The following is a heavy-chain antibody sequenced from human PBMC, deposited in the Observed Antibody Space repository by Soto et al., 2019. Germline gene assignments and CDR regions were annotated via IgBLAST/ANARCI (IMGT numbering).Heavy chain of an antibody. D-gene: IGHD2-15*01. J-gene: IGHJ2*01. CDR1: GGSISSGGYY. Sequence: QVQLQESGPGLVKPSQTLSLTCTVSGGSISSGGYYWSWIRQHPGKGLEWIGYIYYSGSTYYNPALKRRVTISVDTSKNQFSLKLSSVTAADTAVYYCARVVGVSVVTYWYFDLWGRGTLVTVSS. V-gene: IGHV4-31*03. CDR2: IYYSGST. CDR3: ARVVGVSVVTYWYFDL.